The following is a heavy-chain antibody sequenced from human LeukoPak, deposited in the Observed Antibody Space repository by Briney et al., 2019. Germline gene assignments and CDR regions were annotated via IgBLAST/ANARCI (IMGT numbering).Heavy chain of an antibody. CDR1: GFTFSNYA. CDR2: ISGSGGST. V-gene: IGHV3-23*01. D-gene: IGHD1-1*01. CDR3: AKGVQLGGYYFDY. Sequence: PGGSLRLSCAASGFTFSNYAMNWVRQAPGKGLEWASGISGSGGSTYYADSVKGRFTISRDNPKNTLYLQMDSLRAEDTAIYYCAKGVQLGGYYFDYWGQGTLVTVSS. J-gene: IGHJ4*02.